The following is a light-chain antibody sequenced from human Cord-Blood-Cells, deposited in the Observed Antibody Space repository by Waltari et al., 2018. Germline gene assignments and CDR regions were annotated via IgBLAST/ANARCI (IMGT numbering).Light chain of an antibody. Sequence: DIQMTQSPSSLSASVGDRVTITCRASQSISNYLNWYQQQPGKAPKLLIYAASSLQSVVPSRFSGSGSSTDFTLTISSLQPEDFATYYCQQSYSTPFTFGPGTKVDIK. J-gene: IGKJ3*01. CDR2: AAS. CDR3: QQSYSTPFT. CDR1: QSISNY. V-gene: IGKV1-39*01.